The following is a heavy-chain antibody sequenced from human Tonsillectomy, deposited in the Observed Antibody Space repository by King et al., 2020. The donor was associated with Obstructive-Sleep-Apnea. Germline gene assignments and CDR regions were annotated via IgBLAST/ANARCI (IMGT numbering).Heavy chain of an antibody. V-gene: IGHV3-11*01. J-gene: IGHJ6*02. D-gene: IGHD2-15*01. CDR3: ARVNWGPIGYCSGGSCYANYYGMDV. Sequence: VQLVESGGGLVKPGGSLRLSCAASGFTFSDYYMSWIRQAPGKGLEWVSYISSSGSTIYYADSVKGRFTISRDNAKNSLYLQMNSLRAEDTAVYYCARVNWGPIGYCSGGSCYANYYGMDVWGQGTTVTVSS. CDR2: ISSSGSTI. CDR1: GFTFSDYY.